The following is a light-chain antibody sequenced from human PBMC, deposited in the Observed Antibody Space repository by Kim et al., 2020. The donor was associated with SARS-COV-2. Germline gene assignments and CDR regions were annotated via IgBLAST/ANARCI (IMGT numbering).Light chain of an antibody. Sequence: SITISCNGSGSNVGRYNLVLWYQQHPGTDPNLMIAYVTYRPPGVFDRFSGSKSGHSASLPISGLQAEDEADYYCSSYATAATYWVFGGGTQLTVL. CDR2: YVT. J-gene: IGLJ3*02. CDR1: GSNVGRYNL. V-gene: IGLV2-23*02. CDR3: SSYATAATYWV.